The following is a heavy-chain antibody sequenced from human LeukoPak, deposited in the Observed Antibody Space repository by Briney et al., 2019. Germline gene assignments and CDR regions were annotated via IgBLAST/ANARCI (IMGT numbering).Heavy chain of an antibody. CDR3: ARNQQRWFYT. CDR1: GGYFSGYY. V-gene: IGHV4-34*01. J-gene: IGHJ5*02. Sequence: SETLSLTCAVYGGYFSGYYWSWIRQPPGKGLEWIGEINHSGSTNYNPSLKSRVTISVDTSKNQFSLKLSSVTAADTAVYYCARNQQRWFYTWGQGTLVTVSS. CDR2: INHSGST. D-gene: IGHD1/OR15-1a*01.